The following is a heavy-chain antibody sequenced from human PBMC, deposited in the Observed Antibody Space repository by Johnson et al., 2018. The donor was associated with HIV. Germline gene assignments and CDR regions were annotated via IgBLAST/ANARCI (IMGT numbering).Heavy chain of an antibody. CDR1: NFTFKDFY. CDR2: ISGSGFDT. D-gene: IGHD3-16*01. CDR3: ARVPVVIGGVRKAFDI. J-gene: IGHJ3*02. V-gene: IGHV3-11*05. Sequence: QMLLVESGGDLIKPGGSLRLSCAVSNFTFKDFYMSWIRQAPGKGLEWLSYISGSGFDTYYADSVKGRFTISRDNSKNTLHLQMNSLRVDDTAVYYCARVPVVIGGVRKAFDIWGQGTMVTVSS.